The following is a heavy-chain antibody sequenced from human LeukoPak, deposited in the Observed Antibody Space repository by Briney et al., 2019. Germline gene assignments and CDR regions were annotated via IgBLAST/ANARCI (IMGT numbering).Heavy chain of an antibody. J-gene: IGHJ3*02. Sequence: PGGSLRLSCAASGFSLSSYWMTWVRQTPGKGLEWVANIKRDGSVEYYVDSVKGRFTISRDNTKNSLHLQMNSLRAEDTAVYYCARDSNPHGSGYYFDAFDMWGQGTMVTVSS. CDR1: GFSLSSYW. V-gene: IGHV3-7*01. D-gene: IGHD3-22*01. CDR3: ARDSNPHGSGYYFDAFDM. CDR2: IKRDGSVE.